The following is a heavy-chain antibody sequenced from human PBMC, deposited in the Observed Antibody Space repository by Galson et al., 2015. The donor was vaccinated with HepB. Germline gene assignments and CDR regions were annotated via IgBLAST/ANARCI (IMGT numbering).Heavy chain of an antibody. CDR3: AKAGCSSTSCYAGFDY. J-gene: IGHJ4*02. Sequence: SLRLSCAASGFTFSSYGMHWVRQAPGKGLEWVAVIPYDGSNKYYADSVKGRFTISRDNSKNTLYLQMNSLRAEDTAVYYCAKAGCSSTSCYAGFDYWGQGTLVTVSS. CDR2: IPYDGSNK. V-gene: IGHV3-30*18. D-gene: IGHD2-2*01. CDR1: GFTFSSYG.